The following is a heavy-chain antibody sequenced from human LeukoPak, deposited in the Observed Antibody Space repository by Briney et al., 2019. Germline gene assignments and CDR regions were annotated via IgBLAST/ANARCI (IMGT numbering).Heavy chain of an antibody. D-gene: IGHD6-6*01. CDR1: GFTFSSYS. V-gene: IGHV3-21*01. J-gene: IGHJ4*02. CDR2: ISSSSSYI. Sequence: KPGGSLRLSCAASGFTFSSYSMNWVRQAPGKGPEWVSSISSSSSYIYYADSVKGRFTISRDNAKNSLYLQMNSLRAEDTAVYYCARDQGAARPDTFDYWGQGTLVTVSS. CDR3: ARDQGAARPDTFDY.